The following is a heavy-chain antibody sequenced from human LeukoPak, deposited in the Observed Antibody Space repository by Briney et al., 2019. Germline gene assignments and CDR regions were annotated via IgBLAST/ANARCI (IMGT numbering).Heavy chain of an antibody. D-gene: IGHD1-26*01. J-gene: IGHJ4*02. Sequence: SVKVSCKASGGTFSSYAVSWVRQAPGQGLEWMGGIVPMFGTPNYAQKFQGRVTMTADESTGTAYMELSSLRSEDTAVYYCARGGDSGSYEGDYWGQGTLVTVSS. CDR3: ARGGDSGSYEGDY. CDR1: GGTFSSYA. V-gene: IGHV1-69*13. CDR2: IVPMFGTP.